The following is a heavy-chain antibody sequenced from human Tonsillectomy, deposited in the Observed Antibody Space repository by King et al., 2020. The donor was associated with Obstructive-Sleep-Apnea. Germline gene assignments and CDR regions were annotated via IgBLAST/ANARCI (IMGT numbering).Heavy chain of an antibody. CDR3: AKEIYGEGFDY. CDR1: GFTFSSYG. CDR2: ISYDGSNK. Sequence: VQLVESGGGGVQPGRSLRLSCAASGFTFSSYGMHWVRQAPGKGLEWVAVISYDGSNKYYADSVKGRLTISRDNSKNTLYLQMNSLRAEDTAVYYCAKEIYGEGFDYWGQGTLVTVSS. J-gene: IGHJ4*02. D-gene: IGHD3-10*01. V-gene: IGHV3-30*18.